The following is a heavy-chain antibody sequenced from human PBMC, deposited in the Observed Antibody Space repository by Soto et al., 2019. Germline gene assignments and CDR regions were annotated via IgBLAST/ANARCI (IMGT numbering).Heavy chain of an antibody. V-gene: IGHV4-34*02. J-gene: IGHJ5*02. Sequence: QVHLQPWGAGLLKPSETLSLTCAVYGESFIGYYWTWIRQPPGKGLEWIGEIHHRGSTNNNPSPKSRVSISIETSNNQFSPKVTTVTAAETSVYYCARADIGTTTWVDPWCQGTLVTVSS. CDR1: GESFIGYY. CDR3: ARADIGTTTWVDP. CDR2: IHHRGST. D-gene: IGHD5-12*01.